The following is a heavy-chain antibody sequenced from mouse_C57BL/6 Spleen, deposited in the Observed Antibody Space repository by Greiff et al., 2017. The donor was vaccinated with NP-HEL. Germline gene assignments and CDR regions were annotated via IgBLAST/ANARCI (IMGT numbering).Heavy chain of an antibody. J-gene: IGHJ4*01. CDR3: ARNWEGNAMDY. D-gene: IGHD4-1*01. CDR1: GYTFTSYW. Sequence: QVQLQQSGAELVKPGASVKLSCKASGYTFTSYWMQWVKQRPGQGLEWIGEIDPSDSYTNYNQKFKGKATLTVDTSSSTAYMQLSSLTSEDSAVYYCARNWEGNAMDYWGQGTSVTVSS. V-gene: IGHV1-50*01. CDR2: IDPSDSYT.